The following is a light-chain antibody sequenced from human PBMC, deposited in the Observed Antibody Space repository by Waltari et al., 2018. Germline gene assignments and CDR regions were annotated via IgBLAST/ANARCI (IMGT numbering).Light chain of an antibody. V-gene: IGKV3-11*01. CDR3: QQRHSWPLT. CDR1: QSVSSY. CDR2: DAS. Sequence: EIVLTQSPATLSLSPGERATLSCRASQSVSSYLGWCQQKPGQAPRLLISDASNRATGIPARFSGSGSETDFTLTISSLEPEDFAVYYCQQRHSWPLTFGGGTRVEI. J-gene: IGKJ4*01.